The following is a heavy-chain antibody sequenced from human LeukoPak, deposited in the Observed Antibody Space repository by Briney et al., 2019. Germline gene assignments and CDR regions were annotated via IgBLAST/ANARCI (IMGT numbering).Heavy chain of an antibody. CDR1: GGSISSSSYY. V-gene: IGHV4-39*01. CDR3: ARHDRWFDVGSGPFDY. CDR2: IYYSGST. D-gene: IGHD3-10*01. J-gene: IGHJ4*02. Sequence: PSETLSLTCTVSGGSISSSSYYWGWIRQPPGKGLEWIGSIYYSGSTYYNPSLKSRVTISVDTSKNQFSLKLSSVTAADTAVYYGARHDRWFDVGSGPFDYWGQGTLVTVSS.